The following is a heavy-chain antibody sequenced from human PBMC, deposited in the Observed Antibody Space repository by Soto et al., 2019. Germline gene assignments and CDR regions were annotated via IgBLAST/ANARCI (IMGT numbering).Heavy chain of an antibody. V-gene: IGHV4-31*03. Sequence: PSETLSLTCTVSGGSISSGGYYWSWIRQHPGKGLEWIGYIYYSGSTYYNPSLKSRVTISVDTSKNQFSLTLSSVTAAHTAVYYCARVGGSGSYYNHFDYWGQGTLVTVSS. D-gene: IGHD3-10*01. J-gene: IGHJ4*02. CDR2: IYYSGST. CDR3: ARVGGSGSYYNHFDY. CDR1: GGSISSGGYY.